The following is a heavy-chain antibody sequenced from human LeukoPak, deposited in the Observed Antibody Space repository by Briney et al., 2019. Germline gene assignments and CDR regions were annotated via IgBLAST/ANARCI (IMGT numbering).Heavy chain of an antibody. J-gene: IGHJ4*02. V-gene: IGHV1-18*04. CDR1: GYTFTSYG. D-gene: IGHD3-9*01. CDR3: ARSAGLRYFDWLREVDY. Sequence: ASVKVSCKASGYTFTSYGISWVRQAPGQGLEWMGWISAYNGNTNYAQKLQGRVTMTTDTSTSTAYMELRSLGSDDTAVYYCARSAGLRYFDWLREVDYWGQGTLVTVSS. CDR2: ISAYNGNT.